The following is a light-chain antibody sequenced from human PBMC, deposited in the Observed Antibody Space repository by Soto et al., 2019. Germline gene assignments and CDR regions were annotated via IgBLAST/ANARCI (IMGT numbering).Light chain of an antibody. CDR2: AAS. Sequence: DIQMTQSPSSVSASVGDRFTITCRARQGISSWLAWYQQKPGKAPKLLIYAASSLQSGVPSRFSGRGSGTDFTLSISRLQPEVFATYYWQQTISFPITFGAPTQVEI. CDR3: QQTISFPIT. V-gene: IGKV1-12*01. J-gene: IGKJ4*01. CDR1: QGISSW.